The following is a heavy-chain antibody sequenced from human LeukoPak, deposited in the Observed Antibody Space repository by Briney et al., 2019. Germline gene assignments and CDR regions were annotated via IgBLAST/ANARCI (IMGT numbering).Heavy chain of an antibody. CDR3: ARGALGTMPFDY. J-gene: IGHJ4*02. CDR2: IIPIFGTA. D-gene: IGHD1-7*01. Sequence: SVKVSCKASEGTFSSYAISWVRQAPGQGLEWMGGIIPIFGTANYAQKFQGRVTITADESTSTAYMELSSLRSEDTAVYYCARGALGTMPFDYWGQGTLVTVSS. CDR1: EGTFSSYA. V-gene: IGHV1-69*13.